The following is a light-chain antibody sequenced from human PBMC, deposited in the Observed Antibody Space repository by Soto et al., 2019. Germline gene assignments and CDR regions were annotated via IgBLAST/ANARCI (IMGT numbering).Light chain of an antibody. J-gene: IGKJ4*01. CDR2: HAS. Sequence: EIVLTQSPGTLCLSPGERATLSCRASQNISNSLAWYLQKPGQAPRLLIHHASNRATAVPARFTGSGSGTDFSLTISGLEPDDVGVYYCQQRYAWPTFGGGTKVEIK. CDR3: QQRYAWPT. CDR1: QNISNS. V-gene: IGKV3-11*01.